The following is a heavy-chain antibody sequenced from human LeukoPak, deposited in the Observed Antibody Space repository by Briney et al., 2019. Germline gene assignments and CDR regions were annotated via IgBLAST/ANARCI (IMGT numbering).Heavy chain of an antibody. CDR1: GGSVSSYY. Sequence: SETLSLTCTVSGGSVSSYYLSWIRQPPGKGLEWIGYIYYSGSTNYSPSLKSRVTISLDTSKNQFSLKLSSVTAADTAVYYCARDLPTYCGGDCYSGGFDYWGQGTLVTVSP. CDR2: IYYSGST. CDR3: ARDLPTYCGGDCYSGGFDY. V-gene: IGHV4-59*02. J-gene: IGHJ4*02. D-gene: IGHD2-21*02.